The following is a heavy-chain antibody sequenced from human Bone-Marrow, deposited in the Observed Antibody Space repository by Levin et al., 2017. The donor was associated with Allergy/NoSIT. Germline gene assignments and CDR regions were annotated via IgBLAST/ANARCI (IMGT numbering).Heavy chain of an antibody. CDR3: AREKSHRYDSGGYYLGWFDP. Sequence: GASVKVSCKASGGTFSSYTITWVRQAPGQGLEWMGRIIPILSMANYAQKFEGRVTITADKSTSTAYMEVTSLRSEDTAVYYCAREKSHRYDSGGYYLGWFDPWGQGTLVTVSS. CDR2: IIPILSMA. J-gene: IGHJ5*02. CDR1: GGTFSSYT. D-gene: IGHD3-22*01. V-gene: IGHV1-69*04.